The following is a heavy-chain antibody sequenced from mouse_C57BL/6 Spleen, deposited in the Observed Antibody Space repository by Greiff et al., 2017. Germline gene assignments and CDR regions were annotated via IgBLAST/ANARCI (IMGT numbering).Heavy chain of an antibody. CDR3: ARGGWAVDVGYAMDY. CDR2: IYPGDGDT. D-gene: IGHD1-1*02. CDR1: GYAFSSYW. Sequence: VKLQESGAELVKPGASVTISCKASGYAFSSYWMNWVKQRPGKGLEWIGQIYPGDGDTNYNGKFKGKATLTADKSSSIAYMQLSSLTSEDSAVDFGARGGWAVDVGYAMDYWGQGTSVTVSS. V-gene: IGHV1-80*01. J-gene: IGHJ4*01.